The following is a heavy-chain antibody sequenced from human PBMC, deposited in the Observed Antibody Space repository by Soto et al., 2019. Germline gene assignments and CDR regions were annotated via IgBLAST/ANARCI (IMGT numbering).Heavy chain of an antibody. J-gene: IGHJ4*02. CDR1: GGSVSSGSYY. D-gene: IGHD3-10*01. CDR3: ASGSLGCFGEYDPLD. V-gene: IGHV4-61*01. Sequence: PSETLSLTCTVSGGSVSSGSYYWSWIRQPPGKGLEWIGYIYYSGSTNYNPSLKSRVTISVDTSKNQFSLKLSSVTAADTAVYSCASGSLGCFGEYDPLDLGQGTLVTVS. CDR2: IYYSGST.